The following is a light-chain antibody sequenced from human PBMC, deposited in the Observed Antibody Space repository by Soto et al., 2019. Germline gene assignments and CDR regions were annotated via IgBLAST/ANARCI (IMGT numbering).Light chain of an antibody. V-gene: IGKV1-39*01. CDR2: AAS. Sequence: DIQMTQSPSSLSASVGDRVTITCRASQSISSYLNWYQQKPGKAPKLLIYAASSLQSGVPSRFSGSGSGTDFTLTISSLQPEDFATYYCQQSYSTPVYTFGQGTKLENK. CDR1: QSISSY. J-gene: IGKJ2*01. CDR3: QQSYSTPVYT.